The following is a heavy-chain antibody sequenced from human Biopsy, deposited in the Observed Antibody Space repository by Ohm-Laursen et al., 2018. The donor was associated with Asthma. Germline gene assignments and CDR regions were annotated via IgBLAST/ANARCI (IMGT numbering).Heavy chain of an antibody. J-gene: IGHJ3*01. CDR2: VNTGNGDT. CDR1: GYNFISFA. V-gene: IGHV1-3*04. Sequence: SVKVSCKASGYNFISFAIHWVRQASGQRLEWMGWVNTGNGDTKYSQKFQGRVTITRNTSASTAYMELRSLRSEDTATYYCARTYYDFLTGQVKDVFGVWGQGTMVTVSS. CDR3: ARTYYDFLTGQVKDVFGV. D-gene: IGHD3-9*01.